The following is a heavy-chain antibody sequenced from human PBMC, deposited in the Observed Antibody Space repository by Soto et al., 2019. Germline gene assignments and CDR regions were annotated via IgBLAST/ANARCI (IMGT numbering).Heavy chain of an antibody. Sequence: EVQLVQSGAEVKKPGESLKISCKGSGYDFSTYWIGWVRQMPGKGLEWMGMIYPLDSDARYRPSIQDQVTISADKSISTAYLQWSGLRASDTAIYYCARRVGAILTGRYFDLWGQGTLVTVSS. D-gene: IGHD3-9*01. J-gene: IGHJ4*02. CDR1: GYDFSTYW. CDR3: ARRVGAILTGRYFDL. CDR2: IYPLDSDA. V-gene: IGHV5-51*03.